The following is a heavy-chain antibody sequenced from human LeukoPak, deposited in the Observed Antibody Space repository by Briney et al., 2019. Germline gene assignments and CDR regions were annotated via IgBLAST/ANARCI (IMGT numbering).Heavy chain of an antibody. V-gene: IGHV4-59*01. D-gene: IGHD1-26*01. Sequence: SETLSLTCTVSGGSISSYYRSWIRQPPGKGLEWIGYIYYSGSTNYNPSLKSRVTISVDTSKNQFSLKLSSVTAADTAVYYCARDSPIVGATGASDYWGQGTLVTVSS. CDR3: ARDSPIVGATGASDY. CDR1: GGSISSYY. J-gene: IGHJ4*02. CDR2: IYYSGST.